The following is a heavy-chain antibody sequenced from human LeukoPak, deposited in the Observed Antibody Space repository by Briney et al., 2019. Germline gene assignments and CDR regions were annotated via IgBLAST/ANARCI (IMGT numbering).Heavy chain of an antibody. J-gene: IGHJ4*02. CDR1: GFTFSSYS. D-gene: IGHD3-22*01. CDR2: ISSSSSYL. Sequence: GGSLRLSCAASGFTFSSYSMNWVRQAPGKGLEWVSSISSSSSYLYYADSVKGRFTISRDNAKNSLYLQMNSLRAEDTAVYYCARAVYDSSGYYGYWGQGTLVTVSS. V-gene: IGHV3-21*01. CDR3: ARAVYDSSGYYGY.